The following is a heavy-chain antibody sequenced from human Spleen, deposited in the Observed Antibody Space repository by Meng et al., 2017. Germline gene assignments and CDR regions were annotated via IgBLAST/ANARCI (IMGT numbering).Heavy chain of an antibody. CDR3: ATSFSGYAFDY. CDR2: IYYSGST. CDR1: ADAIRSYY. V-gene: IGHV4-59*01. Sequence: QLRPLETDPRLVSPSETLSLTCSISADAIRSYYWSWIRQPPGKGLEWIGYIYYSGSTNYNPSLKSRVTVLADTSKNHFSLRLSSVTAADTAVYYCATSFSGYAFDYWGQGALVTVSS. J-gene: IGHJ4*02. D-gene: IGHD5-12*01.